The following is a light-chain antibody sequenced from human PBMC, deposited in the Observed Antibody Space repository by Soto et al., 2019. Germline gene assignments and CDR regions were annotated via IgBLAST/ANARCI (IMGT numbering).Light chain of an antibody. CDR1: QSVSSSY. V-gene: IGKV3-20*01. CDR3: QQYGSAPFT. J-gene: IGKJ3*01. Sequence: EIVLTQSPGTLSLSPGERATLSCRASQSVSSSYLAWYQQKPGQAPRLLIYGASSRPTGIPDRFSGSGSGTDFTLTISRLEPEDFVVYYCQQYGSAPFTFGPGTKVDIK. CDR2: GAS.